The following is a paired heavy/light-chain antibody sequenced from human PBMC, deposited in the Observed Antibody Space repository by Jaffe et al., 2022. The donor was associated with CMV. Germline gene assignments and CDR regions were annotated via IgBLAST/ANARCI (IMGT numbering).Light chain of an antibody. Sequence: DIQMTQSPASLSASVGDRVTITCRASQSISTYLNWYQQKPGKAPKVLIYAASSLQSGVPSRFSGSGSGTDFTLTISSLQPEDFATYYCQQSYSTSWTFGQGTKVEIK. CDR2: AAS. V-gene: IGKV1-39*01. J-gene: IGKJ1*01. CDR3: QQSYSTSWT. CDR1: QSISTY.
Heavy chain of an antibody. Sequence: QVQLQESGPGLVTPSETLSLTCTVSGGSFSSYYWSWIRQPPRKGLEWIGYIYYSGNTNYNPSLKSRVTISLDTSKKQFSLKLSSVTAADTAVYYCARGYYYDTSDYYSAYYYYMDVWGKGTTVTVSS. D-gene: IGHD3-22*01. V-gene: IGHV4-59*08. CDR2: IYYSGNT. CDR1: GGSFSSYY. J-gene: IGHJ6*03. CDR3: ARGYYYDTSDYYSAYYYYMDV.